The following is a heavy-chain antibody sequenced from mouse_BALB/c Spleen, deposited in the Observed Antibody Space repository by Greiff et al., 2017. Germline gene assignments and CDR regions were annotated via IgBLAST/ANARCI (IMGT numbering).Heavy chain of an antibody. Sequence: VMLVESGPGLVQPSQSLSITCTVSGFSLTSYGVHWVRQSPGKGLEWLGVIWSGGSTDYNAAFISRLSISKDNSKSQVFFKMNSLQANDTAIYYCARYYGSSWGFAYWGQGTLVTVSA. V-gene: IGHV2-2*02. J-gene: IGHJ3*01. CDR3: ARYYGSSWGFAY. CDR1: GFSLTSYG. CDR2: IWSGGST. D-gene: IGHD1-1*01.